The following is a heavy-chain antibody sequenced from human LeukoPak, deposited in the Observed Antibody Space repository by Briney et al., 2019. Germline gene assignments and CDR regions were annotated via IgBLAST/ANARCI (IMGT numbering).Heavy chain of an antibody. CDR2: FDPEDGET. D-gene: IGHD3-22*01. Sequence: GASVKVSCKVSGYTLTELSMHWVRQAPGRGLEWMGGFDPEDGETIYAQKFQGRVTMTEDTSTDTAYMELSSLRSEDTAVYYCATTGRPVVVISAFDIWGQGTMVTVSS. V-gene: IGHV1-24*01. CDR1: GYTLTELS. J-gene: IGHJ3*02. CDR3: ATTGRPVVVISAFDI.